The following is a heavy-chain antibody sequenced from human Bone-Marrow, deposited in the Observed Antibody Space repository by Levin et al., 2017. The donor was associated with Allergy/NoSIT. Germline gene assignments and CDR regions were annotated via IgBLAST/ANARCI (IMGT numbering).Heavy chain of an antibody. CDR2: ISYDGSKK. CDR3: ARDQGGAPDVTGWIASYFDY. CDR1: GLTFSSYA. Sequence: GGSLRLSCVVSGLTFSSYAMHWVRQAPGKGLEWVAVISYDGSKKFHAESVKGRFTISRDNSKNTLYLEMNSLRGEDTAVYYCARDQGGAPDVTGWIASYFDYWGQGTLVTVSS. D-gene: IGHD2-2*03. J-gene: IGHJ4*02. V-gene: IGHV3-30*04.